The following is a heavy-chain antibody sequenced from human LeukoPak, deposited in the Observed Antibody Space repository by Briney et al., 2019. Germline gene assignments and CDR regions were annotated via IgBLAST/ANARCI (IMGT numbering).Heavy chain of an antibody. CDR3: ARGYCSGGSCAFGVRLSDY. D-gene: IGHD2-15*01. V-gene: IGHV1-69*04. CDR2: IIPILGIA. CDR1: GCIFSNYG. J-gene: IGHJ4*02. Sequence: ASVKVSCKATGCIFSNYGISWVRQAPGHGLEWMGRIIPILGIANYAQKFQGRVTITADKSTSTAYMELSSLRSEDTAVYYCARGYCSGGSCAFGVRLSDYWGQGTLVTVSS.